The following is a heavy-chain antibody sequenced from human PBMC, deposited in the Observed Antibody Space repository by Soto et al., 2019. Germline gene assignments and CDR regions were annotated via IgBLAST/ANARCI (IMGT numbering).Heavy chain of an antibody. CDR2: ISGSGGSA. CDR3: ATSSSAPGNS. CDR1: GFSFSSYA. V-gene: IGHV3-23*01. D-gene: IGHD6-6*01. J-gene: IGHJ4*02. Sequence: GGSLRLSCAASGFSFSSYAMNWVRQAPGKGLEWLSVISGSGGSAYYADSVKGRFTISRDNSKNTLYLQMNSLSAEDTAVYYCATSSSAPGNSWGQGTLVTVSS.